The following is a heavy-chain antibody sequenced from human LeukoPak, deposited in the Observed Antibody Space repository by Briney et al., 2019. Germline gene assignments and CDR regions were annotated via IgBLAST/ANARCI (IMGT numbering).Heavy chain of an antibody. J-gene: IGHJ4*02. V-gene: IGHV4-31*03. CDR1: GDSLNSGSYY. CDR2: ISYRGTT. CDR3: ARMPRGVAVVTPYYFDS. D-gene: IGHD2-21*02. Sequence: SETLSLTCTVFGDSLNSGSYYWSWIRQHSEMGLEWIGYISYRGTTFYNPSLKSRVSISGDTSKTQFSLNINSVTAADTAVYYCARMPRGVAVVTPYYFDSWGQGTLVTVSS.